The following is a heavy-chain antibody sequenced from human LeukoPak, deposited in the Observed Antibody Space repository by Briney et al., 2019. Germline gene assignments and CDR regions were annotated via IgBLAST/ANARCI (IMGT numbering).Heavy chain of an antibody. CDR3: ARDCWDYGSGSYCGIDY. CDR1: GFTFSSYS. D-gene: IGHD3-10*01. V-gene: IGHV3-48*01. Sequence: GGSLRLSCAASGFTFSSYSMNWVRQAPGKGLEWVSYISSSSSTIYYADSVKGRFTISRDNAKNSLYLQMNSLRAEDTTVYYCARDCWDYGSGSYCGIDYWGQGTLVTVSS. CDR2: ISSSSSTI. J-gene: IGHJ4*02.